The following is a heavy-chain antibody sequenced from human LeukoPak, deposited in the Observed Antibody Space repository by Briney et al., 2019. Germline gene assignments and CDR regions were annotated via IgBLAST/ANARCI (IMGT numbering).Heavy chain of an antibody. Sequence: GRSLRLFCAVSGFTFSIYGMHCLRHAPGKGLEGVAVIWYDGSNKYYADSVKSRFTISRDNSKNTLYLQMNSLRAEDTAVYYCASAGYSSSWYGGWGQGTLVTVSS. CDR3: ASAGYSSSWYGG. J-gene: IGHJ4*02. CDR1: GFTFSIYG. CDR2: IWYDGSNK. V-gene: IGHV3-33*01. D-gene: IGHD6-13*01.